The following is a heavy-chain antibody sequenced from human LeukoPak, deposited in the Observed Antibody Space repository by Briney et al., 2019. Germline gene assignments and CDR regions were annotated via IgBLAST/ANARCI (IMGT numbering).Heavy chain of an antibody. D-gene: IGHD6-6*01. V-gene: IGHV3-23*01. J-gene: IGHJ4*02. CDR2: ISGSGGST. CDR3: AKDLAVRSFDY. Sequence: TGGSLRLSCAASGFTLSSYAMSGVRHAPGKGLEWVSAISGSGGSTYYADSVKGRFTICRDNSKNTLYLQMTSLRAEDTAVYYCAKDLAVRSFDYWGQGTLVTVSS. CDR1: GFTLSSYA.